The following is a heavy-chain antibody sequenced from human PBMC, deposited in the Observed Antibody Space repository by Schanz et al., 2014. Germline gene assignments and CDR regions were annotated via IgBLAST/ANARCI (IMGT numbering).Heavy chain of an antibody. CDR2: ISPYTGNT. D-gene: IGHD6-13*01. Sequence: QVQLVQSGDEVKKPGASVKVSCKTSGYTFSDYGITWVRQAPGQGLEWVGWISPYTGNTHYFDKMEGRVTMTTDTSTSTAYMEMRSLRSDDTAMYYCARDGVDAAAGGNDWGQGTLVTVSS. J-gene: IGHJ4*02. CDR3: ARDGVDAAAGGND. CDR1: GYTFSDYG. V-gene: IGHV1-18*01.